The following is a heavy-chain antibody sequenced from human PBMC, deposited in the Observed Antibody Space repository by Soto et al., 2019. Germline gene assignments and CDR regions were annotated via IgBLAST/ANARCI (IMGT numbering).Heavy chain of an antibody. V-gene: IGHV5-51*01. CDR1: GYSFTSDW. Sequence: GESLKISFKGSGYSFTSDWIAWVRQMPGKGLEWMGIVYPGDSDTRYSPSFQGQVTMSADKSISTAYLQWSSLRASDTAIYYCARRNGDYLVDYWGQGTLVTVSS. CDR3: ARRNGDYLVDY. D-gene: IGHD4-17*01. CDR2: VYPGDSDT. J-gene: IGHJ4*02.